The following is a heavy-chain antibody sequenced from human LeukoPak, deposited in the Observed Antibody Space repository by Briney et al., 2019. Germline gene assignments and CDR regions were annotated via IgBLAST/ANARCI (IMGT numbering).Heavy chain of an antibody. CDR1: GFIFSSYW. CDR2: IWYDGSNK. J-gene: IGHJ4*02. V-gene: IGHV3-33*08. D-gene: IGHD1-26*01. Sequence: PGGSLRLSCAASGFIFSSYWMTWVRQAPGKGLEWVAVIWYDGSNKYYADSMKGRFTISRDNSKNTLYLQMNSLRAEDTAVYYCAREPARISGSDSPDSGYWGQGTLVTVSS. CDR3: AREPARISGSDSPDSGY.